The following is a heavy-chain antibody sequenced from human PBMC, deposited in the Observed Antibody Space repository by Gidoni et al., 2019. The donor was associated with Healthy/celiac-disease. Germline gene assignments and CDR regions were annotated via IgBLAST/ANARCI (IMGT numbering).Heavy chain of an antibody. CDR3: ARDRTYGSGSYWFDP. CDR1: GFTVSSNY. D-gene: IGHD3-10*01. V-gene: IGHV3-53*01. CDR2: IYSGGST. J-gene: IGHJ5*02. Sequence: EVQLVEPGGGLIQPGGSLRLSCAASGFTVSSNYMSWVRQAPGKGLEWVSVIYSGGSTYYADSVKGRFTISRDNSKNTLYLQMNSLRAEDTAVYYCARDRTYGSGSYWFDPWGQGTLVTVSS.